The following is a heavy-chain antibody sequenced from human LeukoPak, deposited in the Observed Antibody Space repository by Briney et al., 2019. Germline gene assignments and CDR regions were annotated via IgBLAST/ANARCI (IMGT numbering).Heavy chain of an antibody. Sequence: PGGSLRLSCAASGFTFSSYAMHWVRQAPGKGLEWVAVISYDGSNKYYADSVKGRFTISRDNSKNTLYLQMNSLRAEDTAVYYCARGPYSSGWDHLDYCGQGTLVTVSS. D-gene: IGHD6-19*01. J-gene: IGHJ4*02. CDR3: ARGPYSSGWDHLDY. CDR1: GFTFSSYA. V-gene: IGHV3-30-3*01. CDR2: ISYDGSNK.